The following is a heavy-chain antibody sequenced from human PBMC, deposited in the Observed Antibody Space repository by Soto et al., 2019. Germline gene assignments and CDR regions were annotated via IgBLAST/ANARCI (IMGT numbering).Heavy chain of an antibody. Sequence: GGSLRLSCAASGFTFSNAWMSWVRQAPGKGLEWVGRIKSKTDGGTTDYAAPVKGRFAISRDDSKNTLYLQMNSLKTEDTAVYYCTTELSSGWYENFDYWGQGTLVTVYS. CDR1: GFTFSNAW. J-gene: IGHJ4*02. CDR2: IKSKTDGGTT. V-gene: IGHV3-15*01. CDR3: TTELSSGWYENFDY. D-gene: IGHD6-19*01.